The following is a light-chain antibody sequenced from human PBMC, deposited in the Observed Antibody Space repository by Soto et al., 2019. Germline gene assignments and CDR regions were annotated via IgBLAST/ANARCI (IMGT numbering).Light chain of an antibody. CDR3: MQAIYWPFT. CDR1: QSLVHSDGIAY. V-gene: IGKV2-30*02. CDR2: KVS. J-gene: IGKJ3*01. Sequence: DVVMTQSPLSLPVTLGQPASISCRSNQSLVHSDGIAYFSWFQQRPGQSPRRLIYKVSNRDTGVPVRFSGSGSGTDFTLKISRVEAEDVGVYFCMQAIYWPFTFGPGTKVDIK.